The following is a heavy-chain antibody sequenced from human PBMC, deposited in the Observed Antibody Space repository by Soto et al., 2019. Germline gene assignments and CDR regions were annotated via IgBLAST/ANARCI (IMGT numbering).Heavy chain of an antibody. Sequence: QVQLVQSGAEVKKPGASVKVSCKASGYTFSSYGITWVRQAPGQRLEWMGWFDTYNGNTNYGQQLQGRVNMTTDTSTRTAYMELRSLRSDDTAVYYCARKRGGYSYGDYWGQGALVTVSS. CDR3: ARKRGGYSYGDY. CDR2: FDTYNGNT. V-gene: IGHV1-18*01. J-gene: IGHJ4*02. D-gene: IGHD5-18*01. CDR1: GYTFSSYG.